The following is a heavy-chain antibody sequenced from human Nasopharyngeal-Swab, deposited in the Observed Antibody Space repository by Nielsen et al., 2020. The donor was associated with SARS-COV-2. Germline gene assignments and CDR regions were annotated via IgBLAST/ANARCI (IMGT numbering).Heavy chain of an antibody. D-gene: IGHD2-21*02. CDR2: IYYSGST. CDR1: GGSISSYY. CDR3: AKDILGGGDCYFDY. Sequence: SETLSLTCTVSGGSISSYYWSWIRQPPGKGLEWIGYIYYSGSTNYNPSLKSRVTISVDTSKNQFSLKLSSVTAADTAVYYCAKDILGGGDCYFDYWGQGTLVTVSS. V-gene: IGHV4-59*01. J-gene: IGHJ4*02.